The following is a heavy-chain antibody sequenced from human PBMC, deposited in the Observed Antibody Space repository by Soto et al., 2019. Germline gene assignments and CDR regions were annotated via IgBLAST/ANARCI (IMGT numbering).Heavy chain of an antibody. CDR2: IKQDGSEK. J-gene: IGHJ6*02. V-gene: IGHV3-7*05. CDR1: GFTFSSYW. Sequence: TGGSLRLSCAASGFTFSSYWMSWVRQAPGKGLEWVANIKQDGSEKYYVDSVKGRFTISRDNAKNSLYLQMNSLRAEDTAVYYCARDQPPPLYYYYYYGMDVWGQGTTVTVSS. CDR3: ARDQPPPLYYYYYYGMDV.